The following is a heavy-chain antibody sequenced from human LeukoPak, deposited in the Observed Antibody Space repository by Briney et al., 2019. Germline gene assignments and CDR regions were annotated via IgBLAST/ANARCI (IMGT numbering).Heavy chain of an antibody. CDR3: ARDTCSSTSCYYYYYMDV. V-gene: IGHV3-21*01. CDR2: ISSSSSYI. CDR1: GFTFSSYS. D-gene: IGHD2-2*01. J-gene: IGHJ6*03. Sequence: PGGSLRLSCAASGFTFSSYSMNWVRQAPGKGLEWVSSISSSSSYIYYADSVKGRFTISRDNAKNSLYLQMNSLRAEDTAMYYCARDTCSSTSCYYYYYMDVWGKGSTVTVSS.